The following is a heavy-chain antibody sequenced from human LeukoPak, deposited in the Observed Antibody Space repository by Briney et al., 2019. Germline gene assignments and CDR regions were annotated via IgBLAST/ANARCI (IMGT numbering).Heavy chain of an antibody. Sequence: GGSLRLSCAASGFTFSSYEMNWVRQAPGKGLEWVSYISSSGSTIYYADSVKGRFTISRDNAKNSLYLQMNSLRAEDTAVYYCARDQNTMSFDIWGQGTMVTVSS. D-gene: IGHD3-10*02. CDR2: ISSSGSTI. CDR3: ARDQNTMSFDI. V-gene: IGHV3-48*03. CDR1: GFTFSSYE. J-gene: IGHJ3*02.